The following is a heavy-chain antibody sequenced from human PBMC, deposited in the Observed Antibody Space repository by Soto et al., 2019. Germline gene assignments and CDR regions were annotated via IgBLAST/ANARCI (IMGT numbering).Heavy chain of an antibody. CDR1: GASINNNDYY. J-gene: IGHJ2*01. CDR2: VYYSGST. Sequence: SETLSLTCTVSGASINNNDYYWSWIRQTPGKGLEWIGYVYYSGSTDYIPSLKSRLSMSIDKSQNQFTLKLNSVTAADTATYYCARMSYFYDKWYFDLWGRGTLGTVS. V-gene: IGHV4-30-4*01. CDR3: ARMSYFYDKWYFDL. D-gene: IGHD3-22*01.